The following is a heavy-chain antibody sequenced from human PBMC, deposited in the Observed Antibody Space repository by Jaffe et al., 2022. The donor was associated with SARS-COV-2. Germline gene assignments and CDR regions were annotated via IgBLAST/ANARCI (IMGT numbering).Heavy chain of an antibody. D-gene: IGHD6-19*01. CDR2: IKSKTDGGTT. CDR1: GFTFSNAW. Sequence: EVQLVESGGGLVKPGGSLRLSCAASGFTFSNAWMSWVRQAPGKGLEWVGRIKSKTDGGTTDYAAPVKGRFTISRDDSKNTLYLQMNSLKTEDTAVYYCTTGIAVAGTRDYWGQGTLVTVSS. J-gene: IGHJ4*02. CDR3: TTGIAVAGTRDY. V-gene: IGHV3-15*01.